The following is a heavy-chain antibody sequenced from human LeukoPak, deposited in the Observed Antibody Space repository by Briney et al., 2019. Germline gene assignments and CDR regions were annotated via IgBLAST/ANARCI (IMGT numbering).Heavy chain of an antibody. V-gene: IGHV4-34*01. CDR3: AREDRDIVATIPSV. Sequence: SETLSLTCTVSGGSIGSYYWSWIRQPPGKGLEWIGEINHSGSTNYNPSLKSRVTISVDTSKNQFSLKLSSVTAADTAVYYCAREDRDIVATIPSVWGQGTLVTVSS. D-gene: IGHD5-12*01. CDR2: INHSGST. J-gene: IGHJ4*02. CDR1: GGSIGSYY.